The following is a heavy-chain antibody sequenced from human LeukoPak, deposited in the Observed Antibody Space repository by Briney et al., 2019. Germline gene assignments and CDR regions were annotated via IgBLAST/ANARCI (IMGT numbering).Heavy chain of an antibody. J-gene: IGHJ3*02. Sequence: ASVKVSCKASGYAFTSYDINWVRQATGQGLEWMGWMNPNSGNTGYAQKFQGRVTITRNTSISTAYMELSSLRSEDTAVYYCARRGGYSYGPNAFDIWGQGTMVTVSS. V-gene: IGHV1-8*03. CDR3: ARRGGYSYGPNAFDI. CDR2: MNPNSGNT. D-gene: IGHD5-18*01. CDR1: GYAFTSYD.